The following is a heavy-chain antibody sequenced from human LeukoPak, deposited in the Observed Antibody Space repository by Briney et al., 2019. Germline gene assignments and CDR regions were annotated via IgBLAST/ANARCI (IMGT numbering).Heavy chain of an antibody. CDR3: ARGRRSSSSAGVDWFDP. J-gene: IGHJ5*02. CDR2: IYTSGST. D-gene: IGHD6-6*01. Sequence: SQTLSLTCTVSGGSISSGSYYWSWIRQPAGKGLEWIGRIYTSGSTNYNPSLKSRVTISVDTSKNQFSLKLSSVTAADTAVYYCARGRRSSSSAGVDWFDPWGQGTLVTVSS. CDR1: GGSISSGSYY. V-gene: IGHV4-61*02.